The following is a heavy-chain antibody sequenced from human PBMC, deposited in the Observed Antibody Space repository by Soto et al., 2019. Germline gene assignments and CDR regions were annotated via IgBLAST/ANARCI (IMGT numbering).Heavy chain of an antibody. D-gene: IGHD2-15*01. V-gene: IGHV3-21*01. CDR2: ISSSSSYI. CDR3: ARDGGIYCSGGSCYPFDY. J-gene: IGHJ4*02. CDR1: GFTFSSYS. Sequence: ESGGGLVKPGGSLRLSCAASGFTFSSYSMNWVRQAPGKGLEWVSSISSSSSYIYYADSVKGRFTISRDNAKNSLYLQMNRLRAEDTAVYYCARDGGIYCSGGSCYPFDYWGQGTLVTVSS.